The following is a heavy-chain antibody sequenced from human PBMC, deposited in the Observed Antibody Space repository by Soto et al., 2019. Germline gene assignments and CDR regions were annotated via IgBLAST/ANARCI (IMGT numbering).Heavy chain of an antibody. CDR1: GYTFTSHF. V-gene: IGHV1-18*01. D-gene: IGHD3-9*01. CDR2: ISTYNGNT. Sequence: VKVSCKTSGYTFTSHFISWVRQAPGQGPEWMGWISTYNGNTNYAQNLQDRVTMTTDTSTSTVYMELTNLTSDDTAVYYCARDQPIIYDILTGHMDVWGKGTTVTVSS. J-gene: IGHJ6*03. CDR3: ARDQPIIYDILTGHMDV.